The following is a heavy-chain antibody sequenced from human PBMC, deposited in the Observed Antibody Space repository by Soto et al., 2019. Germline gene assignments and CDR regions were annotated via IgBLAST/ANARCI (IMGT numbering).Heavy chain of an antibody. CDR1: GGSISTYY. CDR3: ARGGRDGFDT. CDR2: VYISGST. V-gene: IGHV4-4*07. Sequence: SETLSLTCTVSGGSISTYYWNWIRQSAGKGLEWIGRVYISGSTNYHPSLKSRVAMSVDTSNNQFSLKVTSVTAADTAVYYCARGGRDGFDTWGQGTMVTVSS. J-gene: IGHJ3*02.